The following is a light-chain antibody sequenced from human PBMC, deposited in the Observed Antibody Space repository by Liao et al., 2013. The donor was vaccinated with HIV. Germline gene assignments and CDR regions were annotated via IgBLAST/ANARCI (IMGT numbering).Light chain of an antibody. CDR2: YDT. CDR1: NIGSKG. CDR3: QAWDSSTVV. V-gene: IGLV3-21*01. J-gene: IGLJ2*01. Sequence: SYVVTQPPSVSVAPGKAATITCGGKNIGSKGVHWYQQKPGQAPVLVMYYDTDRPSGIPERFSGSNSGNTATLTISGTQAMDEADYYCQAWDSSTVVFGGGTKLTVL.